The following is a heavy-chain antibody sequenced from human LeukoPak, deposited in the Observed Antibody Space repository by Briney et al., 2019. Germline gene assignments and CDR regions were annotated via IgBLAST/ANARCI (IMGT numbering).Heavy chain of an antibody. Sequence: GGSLRLSCAASGFIFSDYYMSWIRQAPGKGLEWVSYISSRGSNIYYADSVKGRFTISRDNSKNTLYLQMNSLRAEDTAVYYCAQDRATVVTYFDYWGQGTLVTVSS. CDR2: ISSRGSNI. V-gene: IGHV3-11*04. CDR3: AQDRATVVTYFDY. D-gene: IGHD4-23*01. J-gene: IGHJ4*02. CDR1: GFIFSDYY.